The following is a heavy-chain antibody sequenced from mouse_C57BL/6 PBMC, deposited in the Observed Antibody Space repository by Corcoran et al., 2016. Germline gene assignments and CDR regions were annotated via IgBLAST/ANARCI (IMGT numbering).Heavy chain of an antibody. D-gene: IGHD2-4*01. CDR3: ARDDYDWFAY. Sequence: QIQLVQSGPELKKPGETVKISCKASGYTFTTYGMSWVKQAPGKGLKWMGWINTYSGVPTYADDFKGRFAFSLETSASTAYLQINNLKNEDTATYYCARDDYDWFAYWGQGTLVTVSA. J-gene: IGHJ3*01. CDR1: GYTFTTYG. CDR2: INTYSGVP. V-gene: IGHV9-3*01.